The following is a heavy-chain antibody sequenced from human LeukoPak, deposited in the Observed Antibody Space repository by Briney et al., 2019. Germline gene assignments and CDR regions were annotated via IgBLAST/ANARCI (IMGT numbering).Heavy chain of an antibody. CDR1: GFTFSSYA. D-gene: IGHD6-19*01. V-gene: IGHV3-30-3*01. Sequence: GGSLRPSCAASGFTFSSYAMHWVRQAPGKGLEWVAVISYDGSNKYYADSVKGRFTISRDNSKNTLYLQMNSLRAEDTAVYYCARALAVAYADGMDVWGQGTTVTVSS. CDR3: ARALAVAYADGMDV. J-gene: IGHJ6*02. CDR2: ISYDGSNK.